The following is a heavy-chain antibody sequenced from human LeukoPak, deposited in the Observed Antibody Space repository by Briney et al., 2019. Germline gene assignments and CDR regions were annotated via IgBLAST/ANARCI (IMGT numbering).Heavy chain of an antibody. J-gene: IGHJ3*02. Sequence: GGSLRLSCAASGFTFSSYAMGWVRQAPGKGLEWVSAISGSGGSTYCADSVKGRFTISRDNSKNTLYLQMNSLRAEDTAVYYCAKDNIGRITIFGVVIGPDAFDIWGQGTMVTVSS. V-gene: IGHV3-23*01. CDR2: ISGSGGST. D-gene: IGHD3-3*01. CDR3: AKDNIGRITIFGVVIGPDAFDI. CDR1: GFTFSSYA.